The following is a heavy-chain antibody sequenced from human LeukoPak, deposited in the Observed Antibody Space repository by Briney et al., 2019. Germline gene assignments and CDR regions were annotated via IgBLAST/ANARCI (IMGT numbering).Heavy chain of an antibody. CDR3: ARSSHLVTIFGVVISYGMDV. CDR2: IYYSGST. J-gene: IGHJ6*02. Sequence: PSETLSLTCTVSGGSISSYYWSWIRQPPGKGLEWIGYIYYSGSTNYNPSLKSRVTISVDTSKNQFSLKLSSVTAADTAVYYCARSSHLVTIFGVVISYGMDVWGQGTTVTVS. V-gene: IGHV4-59*01. CDR1: GGSISSYY. D-gene: IGHD3-3*01.